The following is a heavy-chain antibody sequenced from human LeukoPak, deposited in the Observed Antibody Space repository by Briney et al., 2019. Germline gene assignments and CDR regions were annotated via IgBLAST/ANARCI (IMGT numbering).Heavy chain of an antibody. J-gene: IGHJ5*02. CDR2: IYYSGST. Sequence: SETLSLTCTVSGGSISNYYWSWIRQPPGKGLEWIGYIYYSGSTNYNPSLKSRVTISLDTSKNQFSLRLTSVTAADTAVYYCARVVSFGYSSYNWFDPWGQGTLVTVSS. D-gene: IGHD6-13*01. CDR3: ARVVSFGYSSYNWFDP. V-gene: IGHV4-59*01. CDR1: GGSISNYY.